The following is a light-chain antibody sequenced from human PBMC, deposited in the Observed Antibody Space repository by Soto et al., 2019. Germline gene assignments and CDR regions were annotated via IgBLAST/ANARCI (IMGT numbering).Light chain of an antibody. CDR1: SSNIGSNT. CDR2: SNN. Sequence: QSVLTQPPSASGTPGQRVTISCSGRSSNIGSNTINWYQQLPGTAPKLLIYSNNQRPSGVPDRFSGSKSGTSASLAISGLQSEDEADYYCAVWDDSLNGRVFGTGTKLTVL. J-gene: IGLJ1*01. V-gene: IGLV1-44*01. CDR3: AVWDDSLNGRV.